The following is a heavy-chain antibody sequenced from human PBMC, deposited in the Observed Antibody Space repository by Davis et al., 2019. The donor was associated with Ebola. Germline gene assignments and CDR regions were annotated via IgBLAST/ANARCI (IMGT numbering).Heavy chain of an antibody. CDR1: GFTFSSYW. Sequence: GESLKISCVVSGFTFSSYWMHWVRQAPGKGLVWVSRIKSDGSTKSYADSVKGRFTISRDNAKNTLYLQMDSLRAEDTAAYYCARDGEHYSDLDYWGQGTLVTVSS. CDR2: IKSDGSTK. CDR3: ARDGEHYSDLDY. J-gene: IGHJ4*02. V-gene: IGHV3-74*01. D-gene: IGHD1-26*01.